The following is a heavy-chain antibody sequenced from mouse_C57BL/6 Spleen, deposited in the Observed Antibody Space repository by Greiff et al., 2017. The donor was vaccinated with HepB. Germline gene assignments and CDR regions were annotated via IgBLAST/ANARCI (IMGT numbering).Heavy chain of an antibody. Sequence: EVQLQQSGAELVRPGASVKLSCTASGFNIKDDYMHWVKQRPEQGLEWIGWIDPENGDTEYASKFQGKATITADTSSNTAYLQLSSLTSEETAVYYCTNPLPITGVVATDWYFDVWGAGTTVTVSS. D-gene: IGHD1-1*01. CDR2: IDPENGDT. CDR3: TNPLPITGVVATDWYFDV. V-gene: IGHV14-4*01. J-gene: IGHJ1*01. CDR1: GFNIKDDY.